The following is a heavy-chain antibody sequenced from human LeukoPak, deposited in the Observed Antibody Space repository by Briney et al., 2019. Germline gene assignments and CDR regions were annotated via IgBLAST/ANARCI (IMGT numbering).Heavy chain of an antibody. CDR1: GFTFSSYA. V-gene: IGHV3-23*01. J-gene: IGHJ4*02. D-gene: IGHD6-6*01. CDR2: ISGSGGST. CDR3: AKLSTGQLVPKYYFDY. Sequence: PGGSLRLSCAASGFTFSSYAMSWVRQAPGKGLEWVSAISGSGGSTYYADSVKGWFTISRDNSKNTLYLQMNSLRAEDTAVYYCAKLSTGQLVPKYYFDYWGQGTLVTVSS.